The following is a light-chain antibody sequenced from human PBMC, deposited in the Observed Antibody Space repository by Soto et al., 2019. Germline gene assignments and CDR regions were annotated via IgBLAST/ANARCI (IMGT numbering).Light chain of an antibody. Sequence: DIQMTQSPSTLSASVGDRVTVTCRASQSISRWLAWYQQKPGKAPKLLIHDASILESGTPSRFSGSGSGTEFTLTISSLQPDDFATYYCQQYDSDSRATFGQGTKVEIK. V-gene: IGKV1-5*01. CDR2: DAS. CDR3: QQYDSDSRAT. CDR1: QSISRW. J-gene: IGKJ1*01.